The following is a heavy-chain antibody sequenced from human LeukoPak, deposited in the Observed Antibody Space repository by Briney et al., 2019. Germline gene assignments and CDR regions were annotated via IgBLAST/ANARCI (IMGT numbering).Heavy chain of an antibody. CDR1: GGTFSSYT. D-gene: IGHD3-3*01. CDR3: ARELRFLEWLLPDY. Sequence: SVKVSCKASGGTFSSYTISWVRQAPGQGLESMGRIIPTLGIANYAQKFQGRVTITADKSTSTAYMELRSLRSDDTAVYYCARELRFLEWLLPDYWGQGTLVTVSS. CDR2: IIPTLGIA. V-gene: IGHV1-69*04. J-gene: IGHJ4*02.